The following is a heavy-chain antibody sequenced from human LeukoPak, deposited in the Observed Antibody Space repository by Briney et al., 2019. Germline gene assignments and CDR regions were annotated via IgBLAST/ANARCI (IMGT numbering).Heavy chain of an antibody. J-gene: IGHJ4*02. Sequence: PGGSLRLSCAASGFTFSSYSMNWVRQAPGKGLEWVSYISSSSSTIYYADSVKGRFTISRDNSKNTLYLQMNSLRAEDTAVYYCARVRGYNEDYWGQGTLVTVSS. D-gene: IGHD1-1*01. CDR3: ARVRGYNEDY. CDR2: ISSSSSTI. CDR1: GFTFSSYS. V-gene: IGHV3-48*01.